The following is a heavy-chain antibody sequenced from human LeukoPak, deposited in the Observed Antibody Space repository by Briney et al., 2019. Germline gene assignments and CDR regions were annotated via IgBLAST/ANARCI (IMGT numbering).Heavy chain of an antibody. CDR1: GFTFSVYD. Sequence: GGSLRLSCAASGFTFSVYDMHWVRQAPGKGLEWVAFIRYDGSNKYYTDSVKDRFTISRDNSKNTLYLQMNSLRPEDTAVYYCAKASAIDYWGQGTLVTVSS. J-gene: IGHJ4*02. CDR2: IRYDGSNK. V-gene: IGHV3-30*02. CDR3: AKASAIDY.